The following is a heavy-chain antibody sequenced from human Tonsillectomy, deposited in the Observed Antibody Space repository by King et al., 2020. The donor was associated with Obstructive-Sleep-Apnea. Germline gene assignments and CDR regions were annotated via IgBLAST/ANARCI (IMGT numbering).Heavy chain of an antibody. V-gene: IGHV3-21*01. D-gene: IGHD2-8*01. CDR3: ARVGYAMDWFDP. CDR1: GFTFSSFS. Sequence: VQLVESGGGLVKPGGSLRLSCAASGFTFSSFSMNWVRPAPGKGLEWVSSISSSSSYIYYADSVKGRFTISRDNAKNSLYLQMNSLRAEDTAVYYCARVGYAMDWFDPWGQGTLVTVSS. CDR2: ISSSSSYI. J-gene: IGHJ5*02.